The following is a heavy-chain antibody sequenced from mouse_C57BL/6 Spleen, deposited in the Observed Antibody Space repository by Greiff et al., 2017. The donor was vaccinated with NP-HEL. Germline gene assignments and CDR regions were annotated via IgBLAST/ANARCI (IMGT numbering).Heavy chain of an antibody. CDR3: ARATVVATDYYAMDY. Sequence: VQLQQSGGGLVKPGGSLKLSCAASGFTFSDYGMHWVRQAPEKGLEWVAYISSGSSTIYYADTVKGRFTISRDNAKNTLFLQMTSLRSEDTAMYYCARATVVATDYYAMDYWGQGTSVTVSS. V-gene: IGHV5-17*01. D-gene: IGHD1-1*01. J-gene: IGHJ4*01. CDR2: ISSGSSTI. CDR1: GFTFSDYG.